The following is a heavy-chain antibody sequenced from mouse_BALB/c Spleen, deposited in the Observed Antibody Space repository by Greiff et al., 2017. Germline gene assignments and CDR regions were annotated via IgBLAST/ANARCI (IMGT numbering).Heavy chain of an antibody. CDR3: ARSGYDGTDY. CDR2: IDPANGNT. V-gene: IGHV14-3*02. D-gene: IGHD2-2*01. CDR1: GFNIKDTY. J-gene: IGHJ4*01. Sequence: EVNVVESGAELVKPGASVKLSCTASGFNIKDTYMHWVKQRPEQGLEWIGRIDPANGNTKYDPKFQGKATITADTSSNTAYLQLSSLTSEDTAVYYCARSGYDGTDYWGQGTSVTVSS.